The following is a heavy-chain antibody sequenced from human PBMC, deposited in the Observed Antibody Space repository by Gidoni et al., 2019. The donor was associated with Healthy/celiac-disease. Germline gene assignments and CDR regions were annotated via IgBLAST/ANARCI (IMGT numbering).Heavy chain of an antibody. V-gene: IGHV2-70*01. J-gene: IGHJ4*02. CDR2: IDWDDDK. Sequence: QVTLRESGPPLVKPTQTLTLTCTFSGFSLSTSGMCVSWIRQPPGKALEWLALIDWDDDKYYSTSLKTRLTISKDTSKNQVVLTMTNMDPVDTATYYCARIRFGAVAGTSHFQFDYWGQGTLVTVSS. D-gene: IGHD6-19*01. CDR1: GFSLSTSGMC. CDR3: ARIRFGAVAGTSHFQFDY.